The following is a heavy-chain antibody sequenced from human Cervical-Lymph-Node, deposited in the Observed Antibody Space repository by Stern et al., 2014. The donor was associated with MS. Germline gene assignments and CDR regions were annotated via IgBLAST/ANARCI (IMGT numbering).Heavy chain of an antibody. Sequence: QVQLVQSGAEVKKPGASVKVSCKVSGYTLTELSMHWVRQAPGKGLEWMGGFDTEVGETIYAQKFQGRVTMTEDTSTDTAYMELSSLRSEDTAVYYCATDRDDFRSGYSAPTKGYGLDVWGQGTTVTVTS. D-gene: IGHD3-3*01. CDR3: ATDRDDFRSGYSAPTKGYGLDV. CDR1: GYTLTELS. J-gene: IGHJ6*02. V-gene: IGHV1-24*01. CDR2: FDTEVGET.